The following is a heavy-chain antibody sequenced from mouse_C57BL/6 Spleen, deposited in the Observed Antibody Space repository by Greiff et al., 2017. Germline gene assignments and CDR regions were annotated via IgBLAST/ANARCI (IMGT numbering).Heavy chain of an antibody. CDR3: ARGGAPFGY. CDR2: ISDGGSYT. J-gene: IGHJ2*01. CDR1: GFTFSSYA. V-gene: IGHV5-4*01. Sequence: EVQGVESGGGLVKPGGSLKLSCAASGFTFSSYAMSWVRQTPEKRLEWVATISDGGSYTYYPDNVKGRFTISRDNAKNNLYLQMSHLKSEDTAMYYCARGGAPFGYWGQGTTLTVSS.